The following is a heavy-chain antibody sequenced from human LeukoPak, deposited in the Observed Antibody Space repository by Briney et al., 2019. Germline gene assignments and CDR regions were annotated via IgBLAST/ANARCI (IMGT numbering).Heavy chain of an antibody. J-gene: IGHJ6*02. CDR1: GFTFSSYE. D-gene: IGHD2-2*01. V-gene: IGHV3-48*03. CDR3: ARGPYCSSTSCYVNGMDV. CDR2: ISSSGSTI. Sequence: GGSLRLSCAASGFTFSSYEMNWVRQAPGKGLEWVSYISSSGSTIYYADSVKGRFTISRDNAKNSLYLQMNSLRAEDTAVYYCARGPYCSSTSCYVNGMDVWGQGTTVTVSS.